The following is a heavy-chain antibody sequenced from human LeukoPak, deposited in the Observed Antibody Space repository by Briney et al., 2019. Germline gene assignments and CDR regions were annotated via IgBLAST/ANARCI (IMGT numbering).Heavy chain of an antibody. CDR1: GYTFTSYY. CDR2: INPSGGST. V-gene: IGHV1-46*01. CDR3: ARDSVVVTALSSLHYFDY. D-gene: IGHD2-21*02. J-gene: IGHJ4*02. Sequence: ASVKVSCKASGYTFTSYYMHWVRQAPGQGLEWMGMINPSGGSTSYAQKFQGRVTMTRDTSTSTVYMELSSLRSEDTAVYYCARDSVVVTALSSLHYFDYWGQGALVTVSS.